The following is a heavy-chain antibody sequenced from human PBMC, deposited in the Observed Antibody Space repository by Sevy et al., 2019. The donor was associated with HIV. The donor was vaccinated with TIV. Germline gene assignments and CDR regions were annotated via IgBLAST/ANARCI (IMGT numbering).Heavy chain of an antibody. J-gene: IGHJ6*02. Sequence: SETLSLTCTVSGGSISGYYRSWIRQPPGKGLEWIGYHYYSGSTNYNPSLKSRVTISVDTSKNQFSLKLISVTAADTAVYYCARGSPDHYFGVGVWGQGTTVTVSS. CDR2: HYYSGST. CDR1: GGSISGYY. V-gene: IGHV4-59*01. CDR3: ARGSPDHYFGVGV.